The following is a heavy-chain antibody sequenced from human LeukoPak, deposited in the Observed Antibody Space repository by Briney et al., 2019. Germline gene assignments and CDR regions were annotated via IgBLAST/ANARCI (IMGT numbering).Heavy chain of an antibody. CDR1: GGSITSNSYS. CDR2: LSHAGTN. V-gene: IGHV4-39*01. Sequence: PSETLSLTCTVSGGSITSNSYSWGWLRQPPGKGLQWIVTLSHAGTNYYNPSLKSRVTMPVDRSKNQLSLKLTSVTATDTAVYYCARLRGGVQLWGDWGQGTLVTVSS. J-gene: IGHJ4*02. D-gene: IGHD5-18*01. CDR3: ARLRGGVQLWGD.